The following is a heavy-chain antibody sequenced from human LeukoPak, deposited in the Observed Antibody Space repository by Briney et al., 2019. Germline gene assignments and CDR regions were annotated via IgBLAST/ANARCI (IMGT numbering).Heavy chain of an antibody. J-gene: IGHJ4*02. D-gene: IGHD5-24*01. CDR2: ISSGSSSI. V-gene: IGHV3-48*02. CDR3: GRDGYNSYDY. Sequence: GGSLRLSCAASGFTFSSYSMNWVRQAPGKGLEWISYISSGSSSIYYADSVKGRFTISRDNAKHSLYLQMNSLSDEDTAVYFCGRDGYNSYDYWGQGTLVTVSS. CDR1: GFTFSSYS.